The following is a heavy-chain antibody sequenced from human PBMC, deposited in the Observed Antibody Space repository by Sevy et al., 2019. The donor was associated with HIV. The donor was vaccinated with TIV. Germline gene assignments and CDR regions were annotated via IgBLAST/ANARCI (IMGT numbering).Heavy chain of an antibody. CDR2: ISTYNGNT. Sequence: ASVKVSCKASGYTFTSYGITWVRQVPGQGLEWMGWISTYNGNTNYAQDLQGRVTLTTDTSTSTAYMELRGLRSDDTAVYYCAKEGGTAVADSKTFDYWGQGTLVTVSS. J-gene: IGHJ4*02. CDR3: AKEGGTAVADSKTFDY. D-gene: IGHD6-19*01. V-gene: IGHV1-18*01. CDR1: GYTFTSYG.